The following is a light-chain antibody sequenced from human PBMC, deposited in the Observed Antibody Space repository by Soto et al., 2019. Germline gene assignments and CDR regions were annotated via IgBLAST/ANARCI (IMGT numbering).Light chain of an antibody. V-gene: IGLV1-51*01. CDR2: DNN. Sequence: QSVLTQPPSVSAAPGQTVTISCSGSSSNIGNNYVSWYQQLPGTAPKLLIYDNNKRPSGIPDLFSGSKSGTSATLGITGLQTGDEADYYCGTWDSSLSAGVFGGGTKLTVL. CDR3: GTWDSSLSAGV. CDR1: SSNIGNNY. J-gene: IGLJ2*01.